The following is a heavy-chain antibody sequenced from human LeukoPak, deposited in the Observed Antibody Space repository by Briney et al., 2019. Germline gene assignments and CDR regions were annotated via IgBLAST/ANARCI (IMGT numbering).Heavy chain of an antibody. CDR3: ARARITMVRGVIIESSDYFDY. Sequence: PGGSLRLSCAASGFTFSSYAMHWVRQAPGKGLEWVAVISYDGSNKYYADSVKGRFTISRDNSKNTLYLQMNSLRAEDTAVYYCARARITMVRGVIIESSDYFDYWGQGTLVTVSS. J-gene: IGHJ4*02. CDR2: ISYDGSNK. V-gene: IGHV3-30*04. D-gene: IGHD3-10*01. CDR1: GFTFSSYA.